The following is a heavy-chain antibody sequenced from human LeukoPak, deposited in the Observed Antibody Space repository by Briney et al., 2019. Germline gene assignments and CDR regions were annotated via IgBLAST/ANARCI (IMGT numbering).Heavy chain of an antibody. CDR1: GFTFSSYS. D-gene: IGHD6-13*01. CDR2: ISSSSYI. Sequence: GGSLGLSCAASGFTFSSYSMNWVRQAPGKGLEWVSSISSSSYIYYADSVKGRFTISRDNAKNSLYLQMNSLRAEDTAVYYCARDSSSSWYYYYYMDVWGKGTTVTVSS. CDR3: ARDSSSSWYYYYYMDV. J-gene: IGHJ6*03. V-gene: IGHV3-21*01.